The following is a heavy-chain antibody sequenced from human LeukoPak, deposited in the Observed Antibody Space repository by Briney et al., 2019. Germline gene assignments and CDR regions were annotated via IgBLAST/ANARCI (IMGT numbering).Heavy chain of an antibody. CDR3: AKDWSGIYGGYSWFDP. Sequence: SGGSLRLSCAASGFTFGDYAMHWVRQAPGKGLEWVSGISWNSGSIGYADSVKGRFIISRDNAKNSLYLQMNSLRAEDTALYYCAKDWSGIYGGYSWFDPWGQGTLVTVSS. V-gene: IGHV3-9*01. J-gene: IGHJ5*02. D-gene: IGHD3-10*01. CDR1: GFTFGDYA. CDR2: ISWNSGSI.